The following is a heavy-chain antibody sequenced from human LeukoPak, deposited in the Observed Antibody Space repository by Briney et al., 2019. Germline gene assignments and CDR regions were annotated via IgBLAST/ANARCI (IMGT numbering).Heavy chain of an antibody. V-gene: IGHV3-30*04. J-gene: IGHJ5*02. Sequence: PGGSLRLSCAASGFTFSTYAMHWVRQAPGKGLEWVAVISYDGSSKYYADSVKGRFTISRDNSKNTLYLQMNSLRAEDTAVYYCARGDRSGYYHTSGFDPWGQGSLVTVSS. CDR2: ISYDGSSK. D-gene: IGHD3-22*01. CDR3: ARGDRSGYYHTSGFDP. CDR1: GFTFSTYA.